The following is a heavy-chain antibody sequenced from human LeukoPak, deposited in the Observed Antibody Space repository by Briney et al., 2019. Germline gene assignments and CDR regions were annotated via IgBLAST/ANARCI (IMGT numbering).Heavy chain of an antibody. V-gene: IGHV3-74*03. J-gene: IGHJ4*02. Sequence: PGGSLRLSCAASGFTFSDYWMHWVRQAPGKGLAWVSRIRFDGGDTQYADSVKGRFIVSRDNAKNTVFLQMNNLRAEDTAVYYCARDVVSGSGSCDYWGQGALVTVSS. CDR3: ARDVVSGSGSCDY. CDR2: IRFDGGDT. D-gene: IGHD3-10*01. CDR1: GFTFSDYW.